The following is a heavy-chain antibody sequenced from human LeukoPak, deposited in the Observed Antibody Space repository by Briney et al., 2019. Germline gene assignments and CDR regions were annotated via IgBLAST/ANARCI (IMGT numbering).Heavy chain of an antibody. V-gene: IGHV4-59*01. CDR3: ASGVLVPAASMDV. CDR1: GDSIRSYY. Sequence: SETLSLTCTVSGDSIRSYYWSWIRQPPGKGLEWIGYIYYSGSTNYNPSLKSRVTISLDTSKNHFSLELRSVTAADTAVYYCASGVLVPAASMDVWGKGTTVTVSS. J-gene: IGHJ6*03. D-gene: IGHD2-2*01. CDR2: IYYSGST.